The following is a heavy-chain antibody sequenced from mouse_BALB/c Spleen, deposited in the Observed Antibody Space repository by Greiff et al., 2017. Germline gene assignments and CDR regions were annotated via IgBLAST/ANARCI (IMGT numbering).Heavy chain of an antibody. D-gene: IGHD2-1*01. V-gene: IGHV1-14*01. CDR2: INPYNDGT. J-gene: IGHJ4*01. CDR3: AREYYGNYYAMDY. Sequence: VQLKESGPELVKPGASVKMSCKASGYTFTSYVMHWVKQKPGQGLEWIGYINPYNDGTKYNEKFKGKATLTSDKSSSTAYMELSSLTSEDSAVYYCAREYYGNYYAMDYWGQGTSVTVSS. CDR1: GYTFTSYV.